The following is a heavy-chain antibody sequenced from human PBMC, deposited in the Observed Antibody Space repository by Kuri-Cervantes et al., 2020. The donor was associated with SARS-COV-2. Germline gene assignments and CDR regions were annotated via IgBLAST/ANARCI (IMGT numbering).Heavy chain of an antibody. V-gene: IGHV1-18*01. D-gene: IGHD6-19*01. CDR2: ISAYSGNT. J-gene: IGHJ4*02. CDR3: ARDSLAVAGTLVD. Sequence: ASVKVSCKASGGTFSSYAISWVRQAPGQGLEWMGWISAYSGNTNYAQKLQGRVTMTTDTSTSTAYMELRSLRSDDTAVYYCARDSLAVAGTLVDWGQGTLVTVSS. CDR1: GGTFSSYA.